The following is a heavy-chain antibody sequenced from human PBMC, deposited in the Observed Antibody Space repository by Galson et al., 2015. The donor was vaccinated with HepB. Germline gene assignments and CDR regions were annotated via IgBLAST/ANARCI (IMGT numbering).Heavy chain of an antibody. CDR3: ASTWGYCTGGVCYNPAPFDY. V-gene: IGHV1-2*06. D-gene: IGHD2-8*02. J-gene: IGHJ4*02. Sequence: SVKVSCKASGYTFTGYYMHWVRQAPGQGLEWMGRINPNSGGTNYAQKFQGRVTMTRDTSISTAYMELSRLRSDDTAVYYCASTWGYCTGGVCYNPAPFDYWGQGTLVTVSS. CDR1: GYTFTGYY. CDR2: INPNSGGT.